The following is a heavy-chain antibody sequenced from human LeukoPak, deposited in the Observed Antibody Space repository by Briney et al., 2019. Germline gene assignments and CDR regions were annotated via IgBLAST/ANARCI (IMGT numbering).Heavy chain of an antibody. Sequence: GESLKISGKGSGYSFTNYWIGWVRQMPGKGLEWMGIIYPGDSDTRYSPSFQGQVTISVDKSISTAYLQWSSLKPSDTAMYYCASRYYDYIWGSTGDAFDIWGRGTMVTVSS. J-gene: IGHJ3*02. V-gene: IGHV5-51*01. CDR3: ASRYYDYIWGSTGDAFDI. CDR2: IYPGDSDT. CDR1: GYSFTNYW. D-gene: IGHD3-16*01.